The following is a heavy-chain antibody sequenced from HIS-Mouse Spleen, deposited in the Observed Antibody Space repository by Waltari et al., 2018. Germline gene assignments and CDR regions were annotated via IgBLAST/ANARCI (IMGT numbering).Heavy chain of an antibody. J-gene: IGHJ4*02. Sequence: QVQLVESGGGVVQPGRSLRLSCAASGFTFSSYGVHWVRQAPGKGREWVAVISYDGSNKYYADSVKGRFTISRDNSKNTLYLQMNSLRAEDTAVYYCAKASSGWLDYWGQGTLVTVSS. CDR1: GFTFSSYG. CDR2: ISYDGSNK. D-gene: IGHD6-19*01. CDR3: AKASSGWLDY. V-gene: IGHV3-30*18.